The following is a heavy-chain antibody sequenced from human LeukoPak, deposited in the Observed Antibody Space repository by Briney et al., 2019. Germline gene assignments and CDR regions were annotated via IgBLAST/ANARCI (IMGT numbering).Heavy chain of an antibody. CDR3: ASSKYSSSSPDY. V-gene: IGHV4-34*01. CDR1: GGSFSGYY. J-gene: IGHJ4*02. CDR2: INHSGST. Sequence: SEILSLTCAVYGGSFSGYYWSWIRQPPGKGLEWIGEINHSGSTNYNPSLKSRVTISVDTSKNQFSLKLGSVTAADTAVYYCASSKYSSSSPDYWGQGTLVTVSS. D-gene: IGHD6-6*01.